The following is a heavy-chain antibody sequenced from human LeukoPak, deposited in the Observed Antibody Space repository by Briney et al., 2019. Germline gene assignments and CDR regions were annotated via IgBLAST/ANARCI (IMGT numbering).Heavy chain of an antibody. CDR2: IWYDGSNK. CDR1: GFTFSSYG. CDR3: ARGATIGYSGYDYFDY. J-gene: IGHJ4*02. Sequence: PGRSLRLSCAASGFTFSSYGMHWVRQAPGKGLEWVAVIWYDGSNKYYADSVKGRFTISRDSSKNTLYLQMNSLRAEDTAVYYCARGATIGYSGYDYFDYWGQGTLVTVSS. D-gene: IGHD5-12*01. V-gene: IGHV3-33*01.